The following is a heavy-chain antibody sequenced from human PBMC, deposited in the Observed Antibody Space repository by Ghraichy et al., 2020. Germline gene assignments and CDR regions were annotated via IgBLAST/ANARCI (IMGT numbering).Heavy chain of an antibody. CDR2: IYHSGST. CDR1: GGSIISTNG. Sequence: SQTLSLTCAVSGGSIISTNGSTWVRERPGKGLEWIGEIYHSGSTNYNPSLKSRVTISVDKSKNQFSLKLSSVTAADTAVYYCARGGLGFDYWGQGTLVTVSS. D-gene: IGHD6-25*01. V-gene: IGHV4-4*02. CDR3: ARGGLGFDY. J-gene: IGHJ4*02.